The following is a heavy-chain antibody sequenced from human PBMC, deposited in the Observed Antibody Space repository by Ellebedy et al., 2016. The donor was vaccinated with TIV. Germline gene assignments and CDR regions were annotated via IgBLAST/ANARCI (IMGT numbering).Heavy chain of an antibody. CDR3: VTRGYSGYDYFDY. V-gene: IGHV1-2*02. J-gene: IGHJ4*02. Sequence: ASVKVSCXASGYSFIGYYMHWVRQAPGQGLEWMGWINPNNGGTNSAQKFQGRVTVTRDASISTAYMELSRLRSDDTAVYYCVTRGYSGYDYFDYWGQGTLVTVSS. CDR2: INPNNGGT. CDR1: GYSFIGYY. D-gene: IGHD5-12*01.